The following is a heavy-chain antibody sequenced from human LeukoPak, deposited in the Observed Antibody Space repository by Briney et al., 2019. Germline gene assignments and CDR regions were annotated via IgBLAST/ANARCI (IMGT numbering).Heavy chain of an antibody. CDR1: GYTFTSYG. CDR3: ARDPRARIAVAGPGGY. J-gene: IGHJ4*02. Sequence: ASVKVSCKASGYTFTSYGISWCQQAPDQGLDWMGWISAYNGNTNYAQKLQGRVTMTTDTSTSTAYMELRSLRSDDTAVYYCARDPRARIAVAGPGGYWGQGTLVTVSS. V-gene: IGHV1-18*01. D-gene: IGHD6-19*01. CDR2: ISAYNGNT.